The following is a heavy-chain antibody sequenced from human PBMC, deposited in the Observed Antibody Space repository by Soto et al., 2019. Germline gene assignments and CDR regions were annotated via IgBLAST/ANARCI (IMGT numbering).Heavy chain of an antibody. Sequence: SETLSLTCAVYGGSFSGYYWSWIRQPPGKGLEWIGEINHSGSTNYNPSLKSRVTISVGTSKNQFSLKLSSVTAADTAVYYCARTRGYCSSTSCYAGRLYFQHWGQGTLVTVSS. CDR2: INHSGST. D-gene: IGHD2-2*01. CDR1: GGSFSGYY. CDR3: ARTRGYCSSTSCYAGRLYFQH. V-gene: IGHV4-34*01. J-gene: IGHJ1*01.